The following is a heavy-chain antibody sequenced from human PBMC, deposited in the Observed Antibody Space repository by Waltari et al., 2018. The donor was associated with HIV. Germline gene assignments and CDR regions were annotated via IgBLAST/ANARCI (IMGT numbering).Heavy chain of an antibody. V-gene: IGHV3-23*01. CDR2: ISGSGGDT. Sequence: EVQLLESGGGMVQTGGSLRLSCAASGFTFSNYGMNCVRQAPGKGRVWVSAISGSGGDTHCADAVRGLLTISRDTPKHTLYVQMNSLRAEDTAVYFCVKEHQYSHTWYSYYGMDVWGQGPTVTVSS. J-gene: IGHJ6*02. CDR3: VKEHQYSHTWYSYYGMDV. CDR1: GFTFSNYG. D-gene: IGHD6-13*01.